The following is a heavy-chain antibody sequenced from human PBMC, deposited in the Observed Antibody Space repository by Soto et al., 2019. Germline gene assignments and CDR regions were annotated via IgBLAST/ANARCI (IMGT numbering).Heavy chain of an antibody. J-gene: IGHJ4*02. D-gene: IGHD6-19*01. V-gene: IGHV4-59*01. CDR3: TRVRWTVAGTGHVDY. Sequence: PSETLSLTCTASGGSISSYYRSWIRQPPGKGLEWIGYIYYSGSTNYNPSLKSLVTISVDTSKDPFSLKLRPVTASDTAVYYCTRVRWTVAGTGHVDYWGQGTLVTVSS. CDR2: IYYSGST. CDR1: GGSISSYY.